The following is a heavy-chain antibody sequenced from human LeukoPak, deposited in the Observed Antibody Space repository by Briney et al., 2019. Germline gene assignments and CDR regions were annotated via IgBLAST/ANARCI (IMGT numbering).Heavy chain of an antibody. CDR3: AREEIAVNWFDP. D-gene: IGHD6-19*01. J-gene: IGHJ5*02. V-gene: IGHV1-69*13. CDR1: GGTFSSYA. Sequence: SVKVSCKASGGTFSSYAISWVRQAPGQGLEWMGGIIPIFGTANYAQKFQGRVTITADESTSTAYMELSSLRSEDTAVYYCAREEIAVNWFDPWGQGTLVTVSS. CDR2: IIPIFGTA.